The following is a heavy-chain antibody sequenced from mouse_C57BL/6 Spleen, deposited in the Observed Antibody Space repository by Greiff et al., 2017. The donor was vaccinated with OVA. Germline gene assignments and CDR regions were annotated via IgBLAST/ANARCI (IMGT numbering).Heavy chain of an antibody. V-gene: IGHV1-50*01. D-gene: IGHD1-1*01. CDR3: ARPPFSTTVVAHWYFDV. J-gene: IGHJ1*03. CDR2: IDPSDSYT. CDR1: GYTFTSYW. Sequence: QVQLQQPGAELVKPGASVKLSCKASGYTFTSYWMQWVKQRPGQGLEWIGEIDPSDSYTNYNQKFKGKATLTVDTSSSTAYMQLSSLTSEASAVYYDARPPFSTTVVAHWYFDVWGTGTTVTVSS.